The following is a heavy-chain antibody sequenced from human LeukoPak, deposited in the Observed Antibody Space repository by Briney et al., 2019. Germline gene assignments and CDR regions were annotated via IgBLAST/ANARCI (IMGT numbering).Heavy chain of an antibody. V-gene: IGHV4-4*07. CDR3: AREECSGGSCYYYYGMDV. CDR2: IYTSGST. D-gene: IGHD2-15*01. J-gene: IGHJ6*02. CDR1: GGSISSYY. Sequence: SETLSLTCTVSGGSISSYYWSWIRQPAGKGLEWIGRIYTSGSTNYNPSLKSRVTMSVDTSKNQFSLKLSSVTAADTAVYYCAREECSGGSCYYYYGMDVWGQGTTVTVSS.